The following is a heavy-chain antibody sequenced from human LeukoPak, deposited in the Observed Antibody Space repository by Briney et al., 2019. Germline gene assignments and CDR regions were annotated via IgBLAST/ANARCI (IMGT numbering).Heavy chain of an antibody. D-gene: IGHD3-3*01. J-gene: IGHJ6*02. CDR1: GFTFSSYS. CDR3: ARGVNYYYGMDV. CDR2: ISSSSSYI. Sequence: GGSLRLSCAASGFTFSSYSMNWVRQAPGKGLEWVSSISSSSSYIYYADSVKGRFTIPRDNAKNSLYLQMNSLRAEDTAVYYCARGVNYYYGMDVWGQGTTVTVSS. V-gene: IGHV3-21*01.